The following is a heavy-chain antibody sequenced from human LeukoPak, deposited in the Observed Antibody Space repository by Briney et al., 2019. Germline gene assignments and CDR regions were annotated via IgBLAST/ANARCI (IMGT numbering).Heavy chain of an antibody. CDR3: ARDQEYSSAFDY. J-gene: IGHJ4*02. CDR1: RFTFSSYW. V-gene: IGHV3-7*01. D-gene: IGHD5-18*01. Sequence: PGGSLRLSCAASRFTFSSYWMSWVRQAPGKGLDCVANIKQDGSEKYYVDSVKGRFTISRDNAKTSLHLQMNSLRAEDTAVYYCARDQEYSSAFDYWGQGTLVTVSS. CDR2: IKQDGSEK.